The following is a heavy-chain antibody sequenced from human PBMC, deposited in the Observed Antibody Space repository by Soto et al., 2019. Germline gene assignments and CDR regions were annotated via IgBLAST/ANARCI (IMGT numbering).Heavy chain of an antibody. D-gene: IGHD1-26*01. CDR3: AATQRGSYPRGWWFDP. CDR1: GGSVSSGSYY. V-gene: IGHV4-61*01. CDR2: IYYSGST. Sequence: SETLSLTCTVSGGSVSSGSYYWSWIRQPPGKGLEWIGYIYYSGSTNYNPSLKSRVTISVDTSKNQFSLKLSSVTAADTAVYYCAATQRGSYPRGWWFDPWGQGTLVTVSS. J-gene: IGHJ5*02.